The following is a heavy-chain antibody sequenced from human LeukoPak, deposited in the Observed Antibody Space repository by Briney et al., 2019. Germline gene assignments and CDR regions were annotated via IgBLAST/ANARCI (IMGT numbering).Heavy chain of an antibody. CDR1: GGSISSYY. V-gene: IGHV4-59*01. D-gene: IGHD6-19*01. J-gene: IGHJ5*02. Sequence: TSETLSLTCTVSGGSISSYYWSWIRQPPGKGLEWIGYIYYSGSTNYNPSLKSRVTISVDTSKNQFSLKLSSVTAADTAVYCCARVSYSSGWYGEWFDPWGQGTLVTVSS. CDR3: ARVSYSSGWYGEWFDP. CDR2: IYYSGST.